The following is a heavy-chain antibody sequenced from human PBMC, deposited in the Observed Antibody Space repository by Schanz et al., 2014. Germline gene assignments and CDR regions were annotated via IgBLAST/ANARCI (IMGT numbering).Heavy chain of an antibody. CDR1: GFSFSDYY. D-gene: IGHD1-26*01. Sequence: QVHLLESGGGLVEPGGSLRLSCAASGFSFSDYYMSWIRQAPGKGLEWISFINTGSNYINYADSVKGRFTMSRDNAKNSVFLQMNSLRAEDTGLYFCARGGSGSHYRLDYWGQGTLXTVSS. V-gene: IGHV3-11*06. CDR3: ARGGSGSHYRLDY. J-gene: IGHJ4*02. CDR2: INTGSNYI.